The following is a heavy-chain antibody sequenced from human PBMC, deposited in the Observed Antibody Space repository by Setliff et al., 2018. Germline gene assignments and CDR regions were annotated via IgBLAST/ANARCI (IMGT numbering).Heavy chain of an antibody. V-gene: IGHV3-64*02. J-gene: IGHJ6*03. CDR1: GFTFSSSA. CDR3: ARAKGNDYSMDV. CDR2: ISSDGVRT. Sequence: GGSLRLSCAASGFTFSSSAMHWVRQAPGKGLQYVSAISSDGVRTYYVDSVKGRFTISRDNAKNTLYLQMNSLRADDTAVYYCARAKGNDYSMDVWGKGTTVTVSS.